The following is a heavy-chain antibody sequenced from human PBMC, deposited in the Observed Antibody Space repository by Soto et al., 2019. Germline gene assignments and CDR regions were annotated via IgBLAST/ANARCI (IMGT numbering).Heavy chain of an antibody. CDR1: GGIFSSYA. V-gene: IGHV1-69*13. CDR2: IIPIFGTA. Sequence: SVKVSCKASGGIFSSYAISWVRQAPGQGLEWMGGIIPIFGTANYAQKFQGRVTITADESTSTAYMELSSLRSEDTAVYYCARGGVRGVIGYYGMDVWGQGTTVTVSS. D-gene: IGHD3-10*01. CDR3: ARGGVRGVIGYYGMDV. J-gene: IGHJ6*02.